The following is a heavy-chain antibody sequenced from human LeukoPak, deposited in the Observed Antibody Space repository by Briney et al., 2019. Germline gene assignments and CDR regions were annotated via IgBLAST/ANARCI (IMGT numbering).Heavy chain of an antibody. CDR1: GFTVSTNY. Sequence: GGSLRLSCAASGFTVSTNYMSWVRQAPGKGLEWVSAISGSGGSTYYADSVKGRFTISRDNSKNTLYLQMNSLRAEDTAVYYCAPGGARQDWFDPWGQGTLVTVSS. CDR2: ISGSGGST. D-gene: IGHD6-6*01. CDR3: APGGARQDWFDP. J-gene: IGHJ5*02. V-gene: IGHV3-23*01.